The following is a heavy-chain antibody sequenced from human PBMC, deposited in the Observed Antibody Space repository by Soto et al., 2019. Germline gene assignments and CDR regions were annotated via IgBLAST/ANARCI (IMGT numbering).Heavy chain of an antibody. J-gene: IGHJ4*02. D-gene: IGHD3-22*01. CDR3: ATPQDYDGCLDS. V-gene: IGHV1-3*01. CDR2: INVGNGNT. Sequence: ASVKVSCKTPGYTFTRYYIHWVRQAPGQRLEWMGWINVGNGNTRYSQKFQGRLTLTRDTPGNTAYLELNSLISEDTAVYYCATPQDYDGCLDSWGQGTLVTVSS. CDR1: GYTFTRYY.